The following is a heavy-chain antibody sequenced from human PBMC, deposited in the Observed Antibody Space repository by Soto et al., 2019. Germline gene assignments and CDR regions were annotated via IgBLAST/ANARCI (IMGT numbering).Heavy chain of an antibody. D-gene: IGHD1-26*01. CDR3: ARGRHVGAKGPEDY. CDR1: GGSFSGYY. Sequence: QVQLQQRGAGLLKPSETLSLTCAVYGGSFSGYYWSWIRQPPGKGLEWIGEIKHSGSTNYNPSLKRRVTISVDTSKNQFSLKLSSVTAAATTVYYCARGRHVGAKGPEDYWGQGTLVTFSS. J-gene: IGHJ4*02. CDR2: IKHSGST. V-gene: IGHV4-34*01.